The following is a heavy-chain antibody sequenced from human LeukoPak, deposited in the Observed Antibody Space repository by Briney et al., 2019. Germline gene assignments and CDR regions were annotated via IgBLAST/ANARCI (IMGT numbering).Heavy chain of an antibody. CDR2: INHSGST. J-gene: IGHJ6*03. CDR1: GGSFSGYY. Sequence: PSETLSLTCAVYGGSFSGYYWSWIRQPPGKGLEWIGEINHSGSTNYNPSLKSLVTISVDTSKNQFSLKLSSVTAADTAVYYCARGYDFWSGSFYYYYYMDVWGKGTTVTVSS. V-gene: IGHV4-34*01. CDR3: ARGYDFWSGSFYYYYYMDV. D-gene: IGHD3-3*01.